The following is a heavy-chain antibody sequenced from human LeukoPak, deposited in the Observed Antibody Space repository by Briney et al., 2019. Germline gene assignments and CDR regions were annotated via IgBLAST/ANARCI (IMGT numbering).Heavy chain of an antibody. J-gene: IGHJ4*02. CDR3: ATNRPYSSSWYHY. CDR1: GYTFTGYY. V-gene: IGHV1-2*04. CDR2: INPNSGGT. D-gene: IGHD6-13*01. Sequence: ASVKVSCKASGYTFTGYYMHWVRQAPGQGLEWMGWINPNSGGTNYAQKFQGWVTMTRDTSISTAYMELSRLRSDDTAVYYCATNRPYSSSWYHYWGRGTLVTVSS.